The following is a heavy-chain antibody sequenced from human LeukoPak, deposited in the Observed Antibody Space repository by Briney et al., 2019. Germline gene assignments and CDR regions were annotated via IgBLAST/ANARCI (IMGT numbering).Heavy chain of an antibody. V-gene: IGHV4-39*01. CDR1: GGSISSSSYY. D-gene: IGHD1-26*01. CDR2: IYYSGST. Sequence: SETLSLTCTVSGGSISSSSYYWGWIRQPPGKGLGWIGSIYYSGSTYYNPSLKSRVTISVDTSKNQFSLNLSSVTAADTAVYYCASHNSGRYHDDAFDIWGQGTMVTVSS. CDR3: ASHNSGRYHDDAFDI. J-gene: IGHJ3*02.